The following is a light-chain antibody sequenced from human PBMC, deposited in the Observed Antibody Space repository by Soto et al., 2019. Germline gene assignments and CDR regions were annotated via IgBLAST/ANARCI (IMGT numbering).Light chain of an antibody. CDR2: DVS. Sequence: QSVLTQPASVSGSPGQSITISCTGTSSDVGGYNYVSWYQQHPGKAPKLMICDVSNRPSGVSNRFSGSKSGNTASLTISGLQAEDEADYYCSPYTSSSTLYVFGTGTKVTVL. J-gene: IGLJ1*01. CDR3: SPYTSSSTLYV. CDR1: SSDVGGYNY. V-gene: IGLV2-14*01.